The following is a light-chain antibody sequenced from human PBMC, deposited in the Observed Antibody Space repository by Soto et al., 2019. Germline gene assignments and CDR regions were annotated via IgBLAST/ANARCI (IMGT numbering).Light chain of an antibody. J-gene: IGKJ1*01. CDR3: QQYYSYPWT. V-gene: IGKV1-39*01. CDR2: AAS. Sequence: DIQVTQSPSSLSASVGDRVTITCRASQSIRTYLNWYQQRPGKPPKLLIYAASTLQSGVPSRFSGSGSGTDFTLTISCLQSEDFATYYCQQYYSYPWTFGQGTKVEIK. CDR1: QSIRTY.